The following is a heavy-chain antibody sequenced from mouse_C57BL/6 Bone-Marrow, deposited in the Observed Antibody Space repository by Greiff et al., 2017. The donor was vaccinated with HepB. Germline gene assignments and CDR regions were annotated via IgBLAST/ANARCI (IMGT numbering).Heavy chain of an antibody. CDR2: IYPGSGST. CDR3: ARLGTSTPGAMDY. D-gene: IGHD5-1*01. CDR1: GYTFTSYW. Sequence: QVQLQQPGAELVKPGASVKMSCKASGYTFTSYWITWVKQRPGQGLEWIGDIYPGSGSTNYNEKFKSKATLTVDTSSSTAYMQLSSLTSEDSAVYYCARLGTSTPGAMDYWGKGTSVTVSS. J-gene: IGHJ4*01. V-gene: IGHV1-55*01.